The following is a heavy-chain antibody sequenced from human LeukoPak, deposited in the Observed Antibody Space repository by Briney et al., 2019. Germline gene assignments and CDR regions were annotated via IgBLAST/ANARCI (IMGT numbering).Heavy chain of an antibody. V-gene: IGHV3-48*04. J-gene: IGHJ6*03. Sequence: GGSLRLSCSASGFTFSSYSMNWVRQAPGKGLEWVSYISSSSSTIYYADSVKGRFTISRDNAKNSLYLQMNSLRAEDTAVYYCVSRSYYMDVWGKGTTVTVSS. CDR1: GFTFSSYS. CDR2: ISSSSSTI. CDR3: VSRSYYMDV.